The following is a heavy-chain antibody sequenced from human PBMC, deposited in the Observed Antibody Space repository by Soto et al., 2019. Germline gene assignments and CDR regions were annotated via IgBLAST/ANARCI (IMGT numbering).Heavy chain of an antibody. Sequence: QVQLVQSGADGKKPGASVKISCKASGYNFTQYTIHWVRQAPGQRLEWMGWITAGDAKTEYSQKFQGRVTISRDISATTVYLDLDSLRSEDTAVYYCARDLYSSSWFWFDPWGRGTQVIVSS. D-gene: IGHD2-2*01. J-gene: IGHJ5*02. CDR2: ITAGDAKT. CDR3: ARDLYSSSWFWFDP. V-gene: IGHV1-3*01. CDR1: GYNFTQYT.